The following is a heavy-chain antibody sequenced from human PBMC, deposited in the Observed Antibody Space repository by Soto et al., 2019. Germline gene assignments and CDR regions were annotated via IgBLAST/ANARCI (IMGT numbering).Heavy chain of an antibody. D-gene: IGHD2-15*01. J-gene: IGHJ6*02. CDR3: AREIVVVVAATPSYYYYGMDV. Sequence: ASVKVSCKASGYTFTSHDINWMRQTTGQGLEWMGWMNPNSGNTNYAQKFQGRVTMTTDTSMSTAYMELRSLRSDDTAVYYCAREIVVVVAATPSYYYYGMDVWGQGTTVTVSS. V-gene: IGHV1-8*01. CDR2: MNPNSGNT. CDR1: GYTFTSHD.